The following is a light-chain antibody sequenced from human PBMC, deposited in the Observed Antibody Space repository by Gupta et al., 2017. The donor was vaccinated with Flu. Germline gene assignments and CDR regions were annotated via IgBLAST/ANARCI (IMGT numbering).Light chain of an antibody. CDR3: QSYESSKLWV. Sequence: VTISCTRSSGSIDSNAVKWYQQRPGRSPTTVVYEDFQSRSGGPDRFSGSLDSSSNSASLTISGRKTEDEADYYYQSYESSKLWVFGGGTKLTVL. CDR2: EDF. J-gene: IGLJ3*02. CDR1: SGSIDSNA. V-gene: IGLV6-57*01.